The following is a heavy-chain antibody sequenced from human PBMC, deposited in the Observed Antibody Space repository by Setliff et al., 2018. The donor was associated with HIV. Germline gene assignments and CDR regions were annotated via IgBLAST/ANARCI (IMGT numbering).Heavy chain of an antibody. CDR3: SKVLDIATTGRRLGVLDI. CDR1: GITFSRSA. J-gene: IGHJ3*02. CDR2: ISGSGDDT. V-gene: IGHV3-23*01. D-gene: IGHD6-13*01. Sequence: GGSLRLSCAASGITFSRSAMSWVRQAPGKGLEWVSGISGSGDDTYYADSVKGRFTISRDNSKNTLYLQMNSLRVEDTALYYCSKVLDIATTGRRLGVLDIWGQGTMVTVSS.